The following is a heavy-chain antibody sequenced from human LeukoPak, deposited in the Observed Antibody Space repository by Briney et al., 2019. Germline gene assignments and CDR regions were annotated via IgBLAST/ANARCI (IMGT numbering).Heavy chain of an antibody. J-gene: IGHJ3*02. Sequence: GASVKVSCEASGYTFTIYYMHWVRQAPGRGLEWMGIINPSGGSTSYAQKFQGRVTMTRDTSTSTVYMELSRPRSEDTAVYYCARVADLRAPPNTFDIWGQGTMVTVSS. CDR1: GYTFTIYY. D-gene: IGHD2-8*01. CDR3: ARVADLRAPPNTFDI. V-gene: IGHV1-46*03. CDR2: INPSGGST.